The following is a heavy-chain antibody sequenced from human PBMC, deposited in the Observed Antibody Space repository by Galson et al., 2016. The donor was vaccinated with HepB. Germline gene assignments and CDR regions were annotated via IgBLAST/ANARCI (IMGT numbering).Heavy chain of an antibody. CDR2: ISKSGNNT. CDR1: GFTFDIHA. J-gene: IGHJ4*02. Sequence: SLRLSCAASGFTFDIHAMTWVRQTPGRGLEWVSTISKSGNNTYYSESLKSRFTVSRDNSENMVFLQLDRLTAEDTAVYYCARSPPRVTAYVDYWGQGALVTVSS. V-gene: IGHV3-23*05. CDR3: ARSPPRVTAYVDY.